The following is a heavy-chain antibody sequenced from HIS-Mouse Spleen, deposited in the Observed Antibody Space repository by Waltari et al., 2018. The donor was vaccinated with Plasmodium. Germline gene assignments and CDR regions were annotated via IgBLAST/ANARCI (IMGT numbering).Heavy chain of an antibody. CDR1: GYTFTGYS. J-gene: IGHJ1*01. CDR2: INPNRGGT. V-gene: IGHV1-2*02. D-gene: IGHD6-13*01. CDR3: ARVLGYKAAAGTFVEYFQH. Sequence: QVQLVQSGAEVKKPGASVKVSCTASGYTFTGYSMHWVRQAPGQGLEWMGWINPNRGGTNYAQKVQGRVTMTRDTAISTAYMELSRLRSDDTAVYYCARVLGYKAAAGTFVEYFQHWGQGTLVTVAS.